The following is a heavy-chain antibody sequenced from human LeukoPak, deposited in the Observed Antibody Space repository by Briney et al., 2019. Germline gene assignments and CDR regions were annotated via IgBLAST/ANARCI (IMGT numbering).Heavy chain of an antibody. CDR3: ATRPASETYFAVFDY. V-gene: IGHV3-23*01. CDR2: ITGSGGNT. CDR1: GVTFSKHA. Sequence: PGGSLRLSCAAFGVTFSKHAMSWVRQAPGKGLEWVSGITGSGGNTYHAESVKGRFTISRDNSKNTLYLEMNSLRAEDTAVYFCATRPASETYFAVFDYWGQGTLVTVSS. D-gene: IGHD1-26*01. J-gene: IGHJ4*02.